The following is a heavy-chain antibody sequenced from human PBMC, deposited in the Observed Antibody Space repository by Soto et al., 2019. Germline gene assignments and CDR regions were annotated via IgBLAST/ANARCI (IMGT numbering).Heavy chain of an antibody. CDR1: GYTLTELS. CDR3: ATAYPDSSGYYYKAFDI. D-gene: IGHD3-22*01. V-gene: IGHV1-24*01. CDR2: FDPEDGET. J-gene: IGHJ3*02. Sequence: VSCKVSGYTLTELSMHWVRQAPGKGLEWMGGFDPEDGETIYAQKFQGRVTMTEDTSTDTAYMELSSLRSEDTAVYYCATAYPDSSGYYYKAFDIWGQGTMVTVSS.